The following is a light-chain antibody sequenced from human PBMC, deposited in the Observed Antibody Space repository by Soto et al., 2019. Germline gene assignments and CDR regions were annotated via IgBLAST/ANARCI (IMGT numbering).Light chain of an antibody. J-gene: IGKJ2*01. CDR2: DAS. CDR3: QQYNTYSYT. V-gene: IGKV1-5*01. Sequence: DIQMTQSPSTLSASVGERVTITCRASQSISNWLAWYQQRPGKAPKLLIYDASTLESWVPSRFSGSGTGTEFTLTIRGLRPDDFATYYCQQYNTYSYTFGQGTKLEIK. CDR1: QSISNW.